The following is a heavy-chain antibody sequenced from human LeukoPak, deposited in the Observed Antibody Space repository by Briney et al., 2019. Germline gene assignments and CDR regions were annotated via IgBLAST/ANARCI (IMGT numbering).Heavy chain of an antibody. V-gene: IGHV3-74*01. CDR3: ARGIAARLTYYYYYMDV. D-gene: IGHD6-6*01. CDR2: INSDGSST. CDR1: GFTFSSYW. Sequence: GGSLRLSCAASGFTFSSYWMHWVRQAPGKGLVWVSRINSDGSSTSYADSVKGRFTISRDNAKNTLYLQMNSLRAEDTAVYYCARGIAARLTYYYYYMDVWGKGTTVTVSS. J-gene: IGHJ6*03.